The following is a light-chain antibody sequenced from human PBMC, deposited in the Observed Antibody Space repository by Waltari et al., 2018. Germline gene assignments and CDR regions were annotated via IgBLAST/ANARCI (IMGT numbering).Light chain of an antibody. Sequence: QSVLTQPPSASGTPGQRGTIPCSGSSHHTRSKTVNWYQQLPGTAPKLLIYSNKQRPSGVPDRFSGSKSGTSASLAISGLQSEDEADYYCAAWDDSLNAVFGGGTKLTVL. J-gene: IGLJ3*02. CDR3: AAWDDSLNAV. CDR1: SHHTRSKT. V-gene: IGLV1-44*01. CDR2: SNK.